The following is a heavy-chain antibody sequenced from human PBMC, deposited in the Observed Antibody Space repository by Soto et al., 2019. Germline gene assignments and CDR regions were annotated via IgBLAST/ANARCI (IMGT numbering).Heavy chain of an antibody. J-gene: IGHJ4*02. CDR3: SRKSTSSGCLDF. Sequence: EVQLVESGGGLVQPGGSLRLSCAASGFTFSDHYMDWVRQAPGKGLEWVGRTRNKANSYTTEYAASVKDRFTISRDDSKNSLYLQMTSLKTEDTAVDYCSRKSTSSGCLDFWRQGTLVSVSS. V-gene: IGHV3-72*01. CDR2: TRNKANSYTT. CDR1: GFTFSDHY. D-gene: IGHD6-19*01.